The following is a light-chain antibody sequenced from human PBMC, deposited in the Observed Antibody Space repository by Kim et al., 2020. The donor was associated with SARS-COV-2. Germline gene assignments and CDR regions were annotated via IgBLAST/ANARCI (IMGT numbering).Light chain of an antibody. CDR2: DAS. Sequence: PGERATLSCRASQSVSNSRLAWYQQKPGQAPRLLIYDASSRATGITDRFSVSGSGTDFTLTISRLEPEDFAVYYCQQYGASSLTFGRGTKV. J-gene: IGKJ4*01. CDR1: QSVSNSR. CDR3: QQYGASSLT. V-gene: IGKV3-20*01.